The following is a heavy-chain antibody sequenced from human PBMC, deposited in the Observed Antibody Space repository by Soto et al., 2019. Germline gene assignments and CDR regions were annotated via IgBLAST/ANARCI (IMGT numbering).Heavy chain of an antibody. CDR3: ARATYYYDSSGYYGYYFDY. D-gene: IGHD3-22*01. CDR2: IYYSGST. Sequence: NPWETLSLTCTVSGGSISSYYWSWIRQPPGKGLEWIGYIYYSGSTNYNSSLKSRVTISVDTSKNQLSLKLSSVTAADTAVYYCARATYYYDSSGYYGYYFDYWGQGTLVTVSS. V-gene: IGHV4-59*01. CDR1: GGSISSYY. J-gene: IGHJ4*02.